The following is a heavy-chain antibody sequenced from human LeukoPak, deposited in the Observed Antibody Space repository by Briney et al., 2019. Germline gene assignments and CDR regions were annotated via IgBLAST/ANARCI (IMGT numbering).Heavy chain of an antibody. CDR1: GGFISSSSYY. CDR2: IYYSGST. V-gene: IGHV4-39*07. CDR3: ARHSTYYYDSSGAFDI. J-gene: IGHJ3*02. Sequence: PSETLSLTCTVSGGFISSSSYYWGWIRQPPGKGLEWIGSIYYSGSTYYNPSLKSRVTISVDTSKNQFSLKLSSVTAADTAVYYCARHSTYYYDSSGAFDIWGQGTMVTVSS. D-gene: IGHD3-22*01.